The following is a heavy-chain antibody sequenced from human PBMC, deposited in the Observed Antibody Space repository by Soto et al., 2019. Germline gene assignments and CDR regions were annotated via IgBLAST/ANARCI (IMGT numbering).Heavy chain of an antibody. CDR3: ARDLWGYCGTDCYPLDV. CDR2: MYNTGST. V-gene: IGHV4-59*01. J-gene: IGHJ6*02. CDR1: GGCISRYY. Sequence: SETVSLTCTVSGGCISRYYWSWIRQPPGKGLEWIGYMYNTGSTVYNPSFKSRVTISVDTSKNQFSLKLNSVTAADTAVYYCARDLWGYCGTDCYPLDVWGQGTTVTVSS. D-gene: IGHD2-21*02.